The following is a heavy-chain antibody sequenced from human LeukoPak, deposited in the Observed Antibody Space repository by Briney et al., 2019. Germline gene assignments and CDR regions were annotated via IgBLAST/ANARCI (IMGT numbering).Heavy chain of an antibody. CDR2: SYYSGST. D-gene: IGHD3-3*02. V-gene: IGHV4-39*02. CDR1: GGSISSVSHY. J-gene: IGHJ4*02. CDR3: ARDSNYYFDY. Sequence: SETLSLTCTVSGGSISSVSHYWGWIRQTPGKGLEWIGSSYYSGSTYYNPSLESRVTIFVDTSKNQFSLKLSSVTAADTAVYYCARDSNYYFDYWGQGTLVTVSS.